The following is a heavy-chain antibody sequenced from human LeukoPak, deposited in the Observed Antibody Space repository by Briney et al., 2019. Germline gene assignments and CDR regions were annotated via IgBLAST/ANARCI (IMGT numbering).Heavy chain of an antibody. V-gene: IGHV4-61*02. D-gene: IGHD5-24*01. CDR1: GGSISSGSYY. CDR2: IYTSGST. J-gene: IGHJ3*02. CDR3: ARDGYNHRAFDI. Sequence: SETLSLTCTVSGGSISSGSYYWSWIRQPAGKGLEWIGRIYTSGSTNYNPSLKSRVTISVDTSKNQFSLKLSSVTAADTAVYYCARDGYNHRAFDIWGRGTMVTVSS.